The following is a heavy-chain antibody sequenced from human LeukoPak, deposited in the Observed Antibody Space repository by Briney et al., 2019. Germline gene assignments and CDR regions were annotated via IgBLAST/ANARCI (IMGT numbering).Heavy chain of an antibody. CDR1: GYTFTSYY. D-gene: IGHD2-21*02. V-gene: IGHV1-46*01. CDR3: ARGCARVGGDCSHDAFDI. CDR2: INPSGGST. Sequence: ASVKVSCKASGYTFTSYYMHWVRQAPGQGLEWMGIINPSGGSTSYAQKFQGRVTMTRDMSTSTVYMELSSLRSEDTAVYYCARGCARVGGDCSHDAFDIWGQGTMVIVSS. J-gene: IGHJ3*02.